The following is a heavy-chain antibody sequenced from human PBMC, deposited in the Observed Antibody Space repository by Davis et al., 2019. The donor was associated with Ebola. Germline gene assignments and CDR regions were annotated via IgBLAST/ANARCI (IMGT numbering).Heavy chain of an antibody. J-gene: IGHJ4*02. Sequence: PSETLSLTCAVYGGSFSGYYCSWIRQPPGKGLEWIGEINHSGSTNYNPSLKSRVTISVDTSKNQFSLKLSSVTAADTAVYYCARGASRRSGWYRGSDGRDYWGQGTLVTVSS. CDR1: GGSFSGYY. CDR2: INHSGST. D-gene: IGHD6-19*01. V-gene: IGHV4-34*01. CDR3: ARGASRRSGWYRGSDGRDY.